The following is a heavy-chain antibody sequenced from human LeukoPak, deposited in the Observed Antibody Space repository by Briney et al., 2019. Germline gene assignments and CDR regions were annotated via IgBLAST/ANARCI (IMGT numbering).Heavy chain of an antibody. CDR1: GGSISSYY. V-gene: IGHV4-59*01. Sequence: PSETLSLTCTVSGGSISSYYWSWIRQPPGRGLEWIGYIYYSGSTNYNPPLKSRVTISVDTSKNQFSLKLSSVTAADTAVYYCARYYGGVGAAFDIWGQGTMVTVSS. CDR2: IYYSGST. D-gene: IGHD1-26*01. CDR3: ARYYGGVGAAFDI. J-gene: IGHJ3*02.